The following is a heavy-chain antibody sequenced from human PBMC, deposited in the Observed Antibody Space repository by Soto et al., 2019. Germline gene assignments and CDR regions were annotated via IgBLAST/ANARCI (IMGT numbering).Heavy chain of an antibody. CDR3: ARDRHVAKGDGMDV. J-gene: IGHJ6*02. D-gene: IGHD2-15*01. Sequence: VQLQESGPGLVKPSQTLSLTCTVSGGSISSGGYYWSWIRQHPGKGLEWIGYIDSSGSTYYNPSLKSRVTISVDTSKNQFSLKLSSVTAADRAVYYCARDRHVAKGDGMDVWVQGTTVTVSS. CDR2: IDSSGST. CDR1: GGSISSGGYY. V-gene: IGHV4-31*03.